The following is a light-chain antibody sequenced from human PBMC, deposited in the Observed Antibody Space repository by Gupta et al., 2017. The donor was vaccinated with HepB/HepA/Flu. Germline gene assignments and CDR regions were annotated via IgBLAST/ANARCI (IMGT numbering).Light chain of an antibody. CDR1: TGAVTSGYH. CDR2: SAN. J-gene: IGLJ3*02. V-gene: IGLV7-43*01. Sequence: QTVVTQEPSLTVSPGGTITLTCAVSTGAVTSGYHLHWFQQKRGQPPRTLIYSANNRNAWTPARFSGFLFGGNAALTLSGAQPEDEDEYYCLLCYPKRGVFGGGTKLTVL. CDR3: LLCYPKRGV.